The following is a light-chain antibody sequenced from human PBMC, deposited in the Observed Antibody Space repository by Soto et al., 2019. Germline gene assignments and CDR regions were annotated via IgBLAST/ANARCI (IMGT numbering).Light chain of an antibody. V-gene: IGKV1-39*01. CDR2: GAS. CDR3: QQLRAYPHT. CDR1: QSISKF. Sequence: DIQMTQSPSSLSASVGDRVTITCRASQSISKFLNWYQQKPGKAPKLLIYGASNLHSGVPSRFSGSGSGTDFTLTISSLQPEDFATYYCQQLRAYPHTFGQGTKLDIK. J-gene: IGKJ2*01.